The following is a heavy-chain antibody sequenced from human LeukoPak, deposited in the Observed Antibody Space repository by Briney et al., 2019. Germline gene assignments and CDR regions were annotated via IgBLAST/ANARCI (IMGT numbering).Heavy chain of an antibody. CDR2: IGSSSTYI. Sequence: PGGSLSLSCAASGFTFSSYSMNWVRQAPGRGLEWVSSIGSSSTYIYYADSVKGRFTISRDNAKNSLYLQMNSLRAEDTAVYYCARHLGDYDLGGLLYWGQGTLVTVSS. CDR3: ARHLGDYDLGGLLY. CDR1: GFTFSSYS. J-gene: IGHJ4*02. V-gene: IGHV3-21*01. D-gene: IGHD4-17*01.